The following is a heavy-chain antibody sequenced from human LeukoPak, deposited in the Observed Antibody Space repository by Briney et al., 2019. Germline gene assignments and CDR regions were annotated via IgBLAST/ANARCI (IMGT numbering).Heavy chain of an antibody. J-gene: IGHJ6*02. CDR2: ISPVSSYT. Sequence: GGSLRLSCLASGFSLNSYTMNWVREAPGKGLEWVSTISPVSSYTWYAESVKGRFTISRDNPKNSLYLQMDSLRAEDTAVYYCVRDVSRRIGMDVWGQGTTVTVSS. D-gene: IGHD2/OR15-2a*01. CDR3: VRDVSRRIGMDV. V-gene: IGHV3-21*01. CDR1: GFSLNSYT.